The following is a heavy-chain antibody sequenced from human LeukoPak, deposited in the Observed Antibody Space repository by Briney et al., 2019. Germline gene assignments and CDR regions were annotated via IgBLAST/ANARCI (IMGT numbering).Heavy chain of an antibody. CDR3: ARRVYSGSYNWFDP. CDR1: GGAFSGYY. J-gene: IGHJ5*02. CDR2: INHSGST. D-gene: IGHD1-26*01. Sequence: SETLSLTCAVYGGAFSGYYWSWIRQPPGKGLEWIGEINHSGSTNYNPSLKSRVTISVDTSKNQFSLKLSSVTAAATAVYYCARRVYSGSYNWFDPWGQGTLVTVSS. V-gene: IGHV4-34*01.